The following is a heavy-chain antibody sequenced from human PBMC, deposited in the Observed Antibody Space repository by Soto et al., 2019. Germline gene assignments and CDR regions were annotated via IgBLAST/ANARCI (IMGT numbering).Heavy chain of an antibody. J-gene: IGHJ5*02. D-gene: IGHD6-13*01. CDR1: GFTFSSYG. Sequence: QVQLVESGGGVVQPGGSLRLSCAASGFTFSSYGMHWVRQAPGKGLEWVAVIWYDGSNKYYADSVKGRFTISRDNSKNTLYLQMNSLRAEDTAVYYCAREGAAAGTIGDWFDPWGQGTLVTVSS. V-gene: IGHV3-33*01. CDR3: AREGAAAGTIGDWFDP. CDR2: IWYDGSNK.